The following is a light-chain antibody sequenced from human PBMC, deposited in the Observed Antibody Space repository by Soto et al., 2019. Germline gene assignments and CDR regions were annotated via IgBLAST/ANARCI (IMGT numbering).Light chain of an antibody. Sequence: QPVLTQPPSVSGAPGQRVSISCTGSSSNIGAGSEVHWYQQVPGTAPKLLIYGNNNRPSGVPDRVSASKSGTSASLAITGLQPEDEADYYCQASDRSVSGSEVFGGGTKLTVL. CDR3: QASDRSVSGSEV. V-gene: IGLV1-40*01. J-gene: IGLJ2*01. CDR2: GNN. CDR1: SSNIGAGSE.